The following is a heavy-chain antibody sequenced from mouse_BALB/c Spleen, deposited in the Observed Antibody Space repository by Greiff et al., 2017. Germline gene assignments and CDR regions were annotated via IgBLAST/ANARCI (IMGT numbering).Heavy chain of an antibody. D-gene: IGHD2-1*01. V-gene: IGHV1-7*01. J-gene: IGHJ4*01. CDR2: INPSTGYT. CDR3: ARPYGNYVDYAMDY. Sequence: QVQLQQSGAELAKPGASVKMSCKASGYTFTSYWMHWVKQRPGQGLEWIGYINPSTGYTEYNQKFKDKATLTADKSSSTAYMQLSSLTSEDSAVYYCARPYGNYVDYAMDYWGQGTSVTVSS. CDR1: GYTFTSYW.